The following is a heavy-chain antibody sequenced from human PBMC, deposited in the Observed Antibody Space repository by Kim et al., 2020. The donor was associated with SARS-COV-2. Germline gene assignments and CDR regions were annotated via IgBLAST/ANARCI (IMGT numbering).Heavy chain of an antibody. Sequence: YANSLKARLTSSRDNAKNSVYLQMNSLRAEVTALYYCAKDRGSSWSLFDPGGQGTLVTVSS. D-gene: IGHD6-13*01. V-gene: IGHV3-9*01. J-gene: IGHJ5*02. CDR3: AKDRGSSWSLFDP.